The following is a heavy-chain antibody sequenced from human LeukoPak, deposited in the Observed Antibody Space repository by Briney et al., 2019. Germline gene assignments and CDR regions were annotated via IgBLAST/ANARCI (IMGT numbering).Heavy chain of an antibody. D-gene: IGHD6-19*01. CDR3: ARSGQWLVKRYFDY. CDR1: GFTFNSFW. Sequence: GGSLRLSCAASGFTFNSFWMHWVRHAPGKGLVWVSHINNDGSSTSYADSVKGRFTISRDNAKNSLYLQMNSLRAEDTAVYYCARSGQWLVKRYFDYWGQGTLVTVSS. V-gene: IGHV3-74*01. J-gene: IGHJ4*02. CDR2: INNDGSST.